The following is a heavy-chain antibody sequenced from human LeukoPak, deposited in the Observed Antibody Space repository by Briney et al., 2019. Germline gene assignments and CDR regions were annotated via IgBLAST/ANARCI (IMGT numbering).Heavy chain of an antibody. J-gene: IGHJ6*03. CDR2: IKQDGSEK. CDR3: AREEWIPYYYYFYMDV. Sequence: GGSLRLSCAASGFTFSSYWMSWVRQAPGKGLEWVANIKQDGSEKYYVDSVKGRFTISRDNAKNSLYLQMNSLRAEDTAVYYCAREEWIPYYYYFYMDVWGKGTTVTVSS. V-gene: IGHV3-7*01. D-gene: IGHD5-18*01. CDR1: GFTFSSYW.